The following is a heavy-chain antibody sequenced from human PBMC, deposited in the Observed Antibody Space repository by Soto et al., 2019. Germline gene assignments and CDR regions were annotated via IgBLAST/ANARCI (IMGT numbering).Heavy chain of an antibody. CDR2: IYWNDDK. Sequence: QITLKESGPTLVRPTQTLTLTFTFSGFSLSTSGLGVGWIRQPPGKALEWLALIYWNDDKRYSPSLKARLTITKDPSKNQVVLTMTNMDPVDTATYYCAHRPSGWYLFDYWGQGTLVTVSS. D-gene: IGHD6-19*01. CDR3: AHRPSGWYLFDY. V-gene: IGHV2-5*01. CDR1: GFSLSTSGLG. J-gene: IGHJ4*02.